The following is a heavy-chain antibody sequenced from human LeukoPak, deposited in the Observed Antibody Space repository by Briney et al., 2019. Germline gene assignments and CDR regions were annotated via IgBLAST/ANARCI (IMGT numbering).Heavy chain of an antibody. CDR1: GFTFSSYW. J-gene: IGHJ4*02. CDR3: AKDVEYRSGWYDFDY. V-gene: IGHV3-7*03. D-gene: IGHD6-19*01. CDR2: IKQDGSEK. Sequence: GGSLRLSCAASGFTFSSYWMSWVRQAPGKGLEWVANIKQDGSEKYYVDSVKGRFTISRDNAKNSLYLQMNSLRAEDTAVYYCAKDVEYRSGWYDFDYWGQGTLVTVSS.